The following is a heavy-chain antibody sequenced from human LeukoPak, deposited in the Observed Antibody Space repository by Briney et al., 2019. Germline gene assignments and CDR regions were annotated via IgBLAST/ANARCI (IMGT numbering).Heavy chain of an antibody. D-gene: IGHD3-22*01. J-gene: IGHJ4*02. V-gene: IGHV4-39*01. Sequence: SETLSLTCTVSGGSISSSSYYWGWIRQPPGKGLEWIGSIYYSGSTYYNPSLKSRVTISVDTSKNQFSLKPSSVTAADTAVYYCARQKSYYDSSGYWFDYWGQGTLVTVSS. CDR2: IYYSGST. CDR1: GGSISSSSYY. CDR3: ARQKSYYDSSGYWFDY.